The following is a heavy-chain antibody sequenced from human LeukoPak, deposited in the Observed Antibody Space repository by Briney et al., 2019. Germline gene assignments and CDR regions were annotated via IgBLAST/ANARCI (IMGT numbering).Heavy chain of an antibody. CDR2: ISAYNGNT. J-gene: IGHJ4*02. CDR1: GYTFTSYG. V-gene: IGHV1-18*01. Sequence: ASVKVSCKASGYTFTSYGISWVRQAPGQGLEWMGWISAYNGNTNYAQKLQGRVTMTTDTSTNTAYMALRSLRSDDTAVYYCARDLSVRRTVVTPGFDYWGQGTLVTVSS. CDR3: ARDLSVRRTVVTPGFDY. D-gene: IGHD4-23*01.